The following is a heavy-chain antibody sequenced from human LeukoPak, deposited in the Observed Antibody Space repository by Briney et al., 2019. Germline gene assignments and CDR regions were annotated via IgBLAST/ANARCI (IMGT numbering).Heavy chain of an antibody. D-gene: IGHD3/OR15-3a*01. V-gene: IGHV4-34*01. CDR2: INHSGST. Sequence: SETLSLTCAVYGGSFSGYYWSWIRQPPGKGLEWIGEINHSGSTNYNPSLKSRVTISVDTPKNQSSLKLSSVTAADTAVYYCARGRGRSDCWGQGTLVTVSS. J-gene: IGHJ4*02. CDR1: GGSFSGYY. CDR3: ARGRGRSDC.